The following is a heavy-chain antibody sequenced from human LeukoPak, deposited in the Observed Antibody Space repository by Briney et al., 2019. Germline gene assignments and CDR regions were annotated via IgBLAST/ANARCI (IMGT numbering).Heavy chain of an antibody. V-gene: IGHV3-30*04. CDR3: ARDSLMTTGAAFDI. CDR1: GFTFSSYA. Sequence: GGSLRLSCAASGFTFSSYAMHWVRQAPGKGLEWVAVISYDGSNKYYADSVKGRFTISRDNSKNTLYLQMNSLRAEDTAVYYCARDSLMTTGAAFDIWGQGTMVTVSS. J-gene: IGHJ3*02. CDR2: ISYDGSNK. D-gene: IGHD4-17*01.